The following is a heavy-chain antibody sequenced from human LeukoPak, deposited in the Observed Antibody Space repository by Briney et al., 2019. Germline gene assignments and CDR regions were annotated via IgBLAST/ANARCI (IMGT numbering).Heavy chain of an antibody. D-gene: IGHD1-7*01. CDR1: GGSINSGSYY. J-gene: IGHJ5*02. CDR3: ARGRTWNYSWFDP. V-gene: IGHV4-61*02. Sequence: SQTLSLTCTVSGGSINSGSYYWSWIRQPAGKGLEWIGRIYSSGSTDYNPSLKSRVTISVDTPKNQFSLKLRSVTAADTAVYYCARGRTWNYSWFDPWGQGTLVTVSS. CDR2: IYSSGST.